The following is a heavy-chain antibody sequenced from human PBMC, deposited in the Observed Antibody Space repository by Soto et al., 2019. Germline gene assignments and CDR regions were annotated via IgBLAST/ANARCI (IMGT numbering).Heavy chain of an antibody. Sequence: SETLSLTCTVYGDSIRSYYWIRMRQPPGRGLEWIGFFYNSGTTNYNPSLKSRVTISGDTSKNQFSLKLMSVTAADTAVYYCARDGPGRLPTYWGQGILVIVPQ. J-gene: IGHJ4*02. D-gene: IGHD3-10*01. CDR2: FYNSGTT. V-gene: IGHV4-59*01. CDR1: GDSIRSYY. CDR3: ARDGPGRLPTY.